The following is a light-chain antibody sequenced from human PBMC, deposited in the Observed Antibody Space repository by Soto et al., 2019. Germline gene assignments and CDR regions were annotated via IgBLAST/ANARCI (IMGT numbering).Light chain of an antibody. CDR3: QQYNDWPFT. J-gene: IGKJ3*01. V-gene: IGKV3-15*01. CDR2: GVS. Sequence: EIVMTQSPGTLSVSPGARAPLSCRASQSVSVNLAWYQQNPGQAPRLLIYGVSTRATGIPARFSGSESGTEFTLTISSLQSEDFAVYYCQQYNDWPFTFGPGTKVDIK. CDR1: QSVSVN.